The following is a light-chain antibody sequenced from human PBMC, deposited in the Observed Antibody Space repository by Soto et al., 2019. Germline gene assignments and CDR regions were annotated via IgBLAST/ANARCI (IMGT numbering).Light chain of an antibody. CDR2: GAS. CDR1: QSVDSSF. J-gene: IGKJ1*01. CDR3: QQYVSSVT. V-gene: IGKV3-20*01. Sequence: EIVLTQSPGSLSLSPGERATLSCRASQSVDSSFFAWYQQKPGQAPRLLIYGASNRDTGIPDRFSGSGSGTDFTLTISRLEPEDFAVYYCQQYVSSVTFGQGTKVEIK.